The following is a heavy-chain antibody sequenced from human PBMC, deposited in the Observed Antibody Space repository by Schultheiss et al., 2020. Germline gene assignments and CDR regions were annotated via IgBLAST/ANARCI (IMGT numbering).Heavy chain of an antibody. V-gene: IGHV3-9*01. CDR1: GFTFSSYA. CDR2: ISWNSGSI. J-gene: IGHJ6*02. Sequence: GGSLRLSCAASGFTFSSYAMSWVRQAPGKGLEWVSGISWNSGSIGYADSVKGRFTISRDNAKNSLYLQMNSLRAEDTALYYCARGLGGNYYYYGMDVWGQGTTVTVSS. CDR3: ARGLGGNYYYYGMDV. D-gene: IGHD3-16*01.